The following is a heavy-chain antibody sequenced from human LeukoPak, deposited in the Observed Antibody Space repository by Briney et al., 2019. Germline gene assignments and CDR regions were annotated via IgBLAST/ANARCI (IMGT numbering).Heavy chain of an antibody. CDR2: ISRNSYNI. Sequence: GGSLRLSCEASGFSFDDYAMHWVRQAPGKGLEWVAGISRNSYNIAYGDSVKGRFTISRDNAKKSLSLQMNSLGTEDMAFYYCAKSRDDGTGYYYDYWGQGVLVTVAS. J-gene: IGHJ4*02. V-gene: IGHV3-9*03. D-gene: IGHD3-9*01. CDR1: GFSFDDYA. CDR3: AKSRDDGTGYYYDY.